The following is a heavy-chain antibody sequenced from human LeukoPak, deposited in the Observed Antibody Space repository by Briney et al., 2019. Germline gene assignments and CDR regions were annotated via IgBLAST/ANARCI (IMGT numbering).Heavy chain of an antibody. V-gene: IGHV3-74*03. CDR3: ARGVGGFDY. CDR1: GLSFSPYW. D-gene: IGHD1-26*01. J-gene: IGHJ4*02. CDR2: INSDATST. Sequence: GGSLRLSCAASGLSFSPYWMHWVRQAPGKGLVWVSHINSDATSTTYADSVKGRFTISRDNAKNTLYLQMNSLRVEDTAVYYCARGVGGFDYWGQGTLVTVSS.